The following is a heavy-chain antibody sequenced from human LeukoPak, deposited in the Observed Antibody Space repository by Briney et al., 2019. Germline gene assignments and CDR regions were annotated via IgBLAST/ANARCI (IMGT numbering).Heavy chain of an antibody. J-gene: IGHJ4*02. Sequence: GGSLRLSCAASGFTFSSYAMHWVRQAPGKGLEWVAVISYDGSNKYYADSVKGRFTISRDNSKNTLYLQMNSLRAEDTAVYYCAKEVSGWYPFDCWGQGTLVTVSS. CDR2: ISYDGSNK. CDR1: GFTFSSYA. V-gene: IGHV3-30-3*01. CDR3: AKEVSGWYPFDC. D-gene: IGHD6-19*01.